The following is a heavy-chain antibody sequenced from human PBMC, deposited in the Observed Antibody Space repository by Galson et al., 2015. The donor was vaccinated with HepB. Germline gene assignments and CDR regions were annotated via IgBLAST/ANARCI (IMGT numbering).Heavy chain of an antibody. V-gene: IGHV4-39*01. CDR1: GGSISSSSYY. J-gene: IGHJ6*03. Sequence: ETLSLTCTVSGGSISSSSYYWGWIRQPPGKGLEWIGSIYYSGSTYYNPSLKSRVTISVDTSKNQFSLKLSSVTAADTTVYYCARKGSTSPEYYYYYYYMDVWGKGTTVTVSS. D-gene: IGHD2-2*01. CDR2: IYYSGST. CDR3: ARKGSTSPEYYYYYYYMDV.